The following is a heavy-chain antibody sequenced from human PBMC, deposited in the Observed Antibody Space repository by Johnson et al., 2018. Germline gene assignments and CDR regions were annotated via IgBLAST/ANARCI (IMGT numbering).Heavy chain of an antibody. Sequence: QVQLVESGGGVVQPGRSLRLSCAASGFTFSSYGMHWVRQAPGKGLEWVAVIWYDGSNKYYADSVKGRFTISSDNSKNTLDLQMNSLRAEDTAVYYCARERYYYDSGGYYDAFDIWGQGTMVTVSS. CDR3: ARERYYYDSGGYYDAFDI. CDR1: GFTFSSYG. V-gene: IGHV3-33*01. CDR2: IWYDGSNK. J-gene: IGHJ3*02. D-gene: IGHD3-22*01.